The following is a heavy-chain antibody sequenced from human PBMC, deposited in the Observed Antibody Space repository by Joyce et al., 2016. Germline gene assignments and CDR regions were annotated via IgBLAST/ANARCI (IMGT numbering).Heavy chain of an antibody. CDR2: LQSGGST. D-gene: IGHD1-26*01. V-gene: IGHV3-53*01. CDR3: ARPGGSSTRGAFDI. CDR1: GFVVSNNH. Sequence: EVQVVESGGGLIQPGGSLRLSCAASGFVVSNNHMSWVRQAPGKGLEWVSVLQSGGSTYYADSVKGRFTISRDNSKNTLHLQMNNLRAEDTAVYYCARPGGSSTRGAFDIWGQGTMVTVSS. J-gene: IGHJ3*02.